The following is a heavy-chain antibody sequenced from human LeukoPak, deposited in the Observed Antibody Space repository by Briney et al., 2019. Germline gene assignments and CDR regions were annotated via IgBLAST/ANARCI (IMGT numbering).Heavy chain of an antibody. Sequence: ASVEVSCKASEYTFTSYYLHWVRQAPGQGLEWMGMINPSGGSTSYPQKFQGRVTMTRDTSTSTVYMELSSLRSEDTAVYYCARYDRGGYFPEWGQGSLVTVSS. D-gene: IGHD3-22*01. J-gene: IGHJ4*02. CDR3: ARYDRGGYFPE. V-gene: IGHV1-46*01. CDR2: INPSGGST. CDR1: EYTFTSYY.